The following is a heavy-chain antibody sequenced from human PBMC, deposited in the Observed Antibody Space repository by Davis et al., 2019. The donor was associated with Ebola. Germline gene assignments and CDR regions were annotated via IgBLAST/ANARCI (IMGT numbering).Heavy chain of an antibody. D-gene: IGHD4-17*01. CDR3: ARDSRDGDYDY. Sequence: GESLKISCAASAFTFSDYYMTWIRQAPGKGLEWVSYISGSGYIIDYVDSVKGRFTISRDNAQNSLYLQMNRLRVEDPAVYYCARDSRDGDYDYWGQGILVIVSS. CDR2: ISGSGYII. J-gene: IGHJ4*02. V-gene: IGHV3-11*04. CDR1: AFTFSDYY.